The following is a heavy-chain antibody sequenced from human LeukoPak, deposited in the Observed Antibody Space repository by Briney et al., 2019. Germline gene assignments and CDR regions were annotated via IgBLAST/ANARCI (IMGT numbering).Heavy chain of an antibody. D-gene: IGHD3-10*01. V-gene: IGHV1-69*05. Sequence: GSSVKVSCKASGGTFSSYAISWVRQAPGQGLEWMGGIIPIFATTNYAQKFQGRVTITRNTSISTAYMELSSLRSEDTAVYYCAAVRFGPAWYYFDYWGQGTLVTVSS. CDR2: IIPIFATT. CDR1: GGTFSSYA. CDR3: AAVRFGPAWYYFDY. J-gene: IGHJ4*02.